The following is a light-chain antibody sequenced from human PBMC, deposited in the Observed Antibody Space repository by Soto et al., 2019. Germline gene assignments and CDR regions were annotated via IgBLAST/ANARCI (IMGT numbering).Light chain of an antibody. Sequence: AIRMTQSPSSLSASTGDRVTITCLASQGISSYLAWYQQKPGKAPKLLIYAASTLQSGVPSRFSGSGSGTDFTLTISSLQSEDFAVYYCQQYNNWPPWTFGQGTKVDI. V-gene: IGKV1-8*01. CDR3: QQYNNWPPWT. CDR2: AAS. CDR1: QGISSY. J-gene: IGKJ1*01.